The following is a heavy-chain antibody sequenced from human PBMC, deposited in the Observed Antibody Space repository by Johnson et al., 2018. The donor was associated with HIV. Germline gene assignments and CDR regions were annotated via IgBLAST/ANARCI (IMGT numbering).Heavy chain of an antibody. CDR1: GFTFDDYA. CDR3: ARGGLGFQNIHDPFDI. CDR2: ISWNSGSI. D-gene: IGHD1/OR15-1a*01. J-gene: IGHJ3*02. V-gene: IGHV3-9*01. Sequence: VQLVESGGVVVQPCRSLRLSCAASGFTFDDYAMHWVRQAPGKGLEWVSGISWNSGSIGYADSVKGRFTISRDNAKNSLYLQMNSLRAEDTALYYCARGGLGFQNIHDPFDIWGQWTMVTVSS.